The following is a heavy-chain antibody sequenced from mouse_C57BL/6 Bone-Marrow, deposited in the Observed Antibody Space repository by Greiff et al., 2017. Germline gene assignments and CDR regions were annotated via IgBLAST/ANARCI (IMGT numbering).Heavy chain of an antibody. CDR2: IDPENGDT. CDR1: GFTIKGDY. Sequence: EVQLQQSGAELVRPGASVKLSCTASGFTIKGDYMHWVKQRPEQGLEWIGWIDPENGDTEYASKFQGKATITADTSSSTAYLQLSSLTSEDTAVDYCNSYDGNPYDYWGQGTTPTVSA. V-gene: IGHV14-4*01. CDR3: NSYDGNPYDY. J-gene: IGHJ2*01. D-gene: IGHD2-1*01.